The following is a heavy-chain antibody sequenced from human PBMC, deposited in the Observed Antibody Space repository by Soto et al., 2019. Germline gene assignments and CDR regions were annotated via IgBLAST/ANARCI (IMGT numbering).Heavy chain of an antibody. CDR3: ARGEVDYYDSSGYKRISYNWFDP. D-gene: IGHD3-22*01. J-gene: IGHJ5*02. Sequence: SETLSLTCTVSGGSISSGGYYWSWIRQHPGKGLEWIGYIYYSGSTYYNPSLKRRVTISVDTSKNQFSLKLSSVTAPDTAVYYCARGEVDYYDSSGYKRISYNWFDPWGQGTLVTVSS. CDR2: IYYSGST. CDR1: GGSISSGGYY. V-gene: IGHV4-31*03.